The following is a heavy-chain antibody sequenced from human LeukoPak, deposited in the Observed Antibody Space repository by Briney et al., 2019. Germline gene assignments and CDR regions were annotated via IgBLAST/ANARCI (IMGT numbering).Heavy chain of an antibody. CDR3: AKDRRHIVVVTAMNY. J-gene: IGHJ4*02. CDR2: ISGSGGST. D-gene: IGHD2-21*02. V-gene: IGHV3-23*01. Sequence: GGSPRLSCAASGFTFSSYAMSWVRQAPGKGLEWVSAISGSGGSTYYADSVKGRYTISRDNSKNTLYLQMNSLRAEDTAVYYCAKDRRHIVVVTAMNYWGQGTLVTVSS. CDR1: GFTFSSYA.